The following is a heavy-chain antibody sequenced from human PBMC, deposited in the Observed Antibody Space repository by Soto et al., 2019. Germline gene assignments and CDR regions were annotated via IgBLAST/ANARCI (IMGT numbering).Heavy chain of an antibody. CDR2: INHSGST. CDR3: ARGVPYYGSGSYYDY. Sequence: SETLSLTCAVYGGSFSGYYWSWIRQPPGKGLEWIGEINHSGSTNYNPSLKSRVTISVDTSKNQFSLKLSSVTAADTAVYYCARGVPYYGSGSYYDYWGQGTLVTVS. CDR1: GGSFSGYY. V-gene: IGHV4-34*01. D-gene: IGHD3-10*01. J-gene: IGHJ4*02.